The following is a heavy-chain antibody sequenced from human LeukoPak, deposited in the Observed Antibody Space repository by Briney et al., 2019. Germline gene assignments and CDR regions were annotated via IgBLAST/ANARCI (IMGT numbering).Heavy chain of an antibody. D-gene: IGHD1-26*01. CDR3: ARDHPTPTTGYMDV. CDR1: GGSISSGNYY. CDR2: IYTSGST. Sequence: SETLSLTCTVSGGSISSGNYYWGWIRQPAGKGLEWIGRIYTSGSTNYNPSFKSRVTISVDTSKNQFSLKVDSVTAADTAVYYCARDHPTPTTGYMDVWGKGTTVTVSS. V-gene: IGHV4-61*02. J-gene: IGHJ6*03.